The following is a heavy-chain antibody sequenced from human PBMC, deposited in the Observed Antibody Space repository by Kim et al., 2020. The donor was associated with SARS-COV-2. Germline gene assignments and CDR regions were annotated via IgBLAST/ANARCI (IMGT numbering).Heavy chain of an antibody. CDR3: ARHYCSSTSCYLYYYYYGMDV. V-gene: IGHV1-69*13. CDR2: IIPIFGTA. Sequence: SVKVSCKASGGTFSSYAISWVRQAPGQGLEWMGGIIPIFGTANYAQKFQGRVTITADESTSTAYMELSSLRSEDTAVYYCARHYCSSTSCYLYYYYYGMDVWGQGTTVTVSS. J-gene: IGHJ6*02. D-gene: IGHD2-2*01. CDR1: GGTFSSYA.